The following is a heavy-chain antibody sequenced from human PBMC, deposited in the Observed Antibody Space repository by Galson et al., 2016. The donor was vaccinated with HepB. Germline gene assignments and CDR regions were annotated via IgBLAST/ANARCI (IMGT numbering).Heavy chain of an antibody. CDR1: GFDFSRYW. CDR3: ARGRSLGD. J-gene: IGHJ4*02. V-gene: IGHV3-7*01. Sequence: SLRLSCATSGFDFSRYWMTWARQAPGKGLEWVANINQDGRQKYYVDSGKGRLTNSRDNAKTSLYLQMNSLRAEDTALYYCARGRSLGDWGQGAQATVS. D-gene: IGHD7-27*01. CDR2: INQDGRQK.